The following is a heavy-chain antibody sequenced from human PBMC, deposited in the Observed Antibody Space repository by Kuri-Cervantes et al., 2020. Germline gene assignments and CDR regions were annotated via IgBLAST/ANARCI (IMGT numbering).Heavy chain of an antibody. Sequence: GESLKISCAASGFTFSSYGMHWVRQAPGKGLEWVAVIWYDGSNKYYADSVKGRFTISRDKSKNTLYLQMNSLRAEDTAVYYCARDGSSGWEIRYYSDYWGQGTLVTVSS. V-gene: IGHV3-33*01. CDR2: IWYDGSNK. D-gene: IGHD6-19*01. J-gene: IGHJ4*02. CDR3: ARDGSSGWEIRYYSDY. CDR1: GFTFSSYG.